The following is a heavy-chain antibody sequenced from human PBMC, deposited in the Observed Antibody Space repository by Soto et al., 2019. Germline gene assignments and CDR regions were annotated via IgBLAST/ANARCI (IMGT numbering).Heavy chain of an antibody. CDR2: IVVGSGHI. CDR3: AAVQGGGATFHF. Sequence: SVKVSCKASGFTFINSAIQWVRQARGQRLEWMGWIVVGSGHINYAQKFQERLSITRDMSTSTAYMELSSLTLEDKAVYYCAAVQGGGATFHFWGPGTLVTVS. J-gene: IGHJ4*02. V-gene: IGHV1-58*02. CDR1: GFTFINSA. D-gene: IGHD1-26*01.